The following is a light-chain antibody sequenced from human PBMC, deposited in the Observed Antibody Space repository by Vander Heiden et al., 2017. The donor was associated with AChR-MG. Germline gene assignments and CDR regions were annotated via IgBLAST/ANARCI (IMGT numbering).Light chain of an antibody. CDR1: QSVLYSSNNKNY. CDR3: QQYYSTPQGEAFT. V-gene: IGKV4-1*01. CDR2: WAS. J-gene: IGKJ3*01. Sequence: DIVMTQSPDSLAVSLGERATINCKSSQSVLYSSNNKNYLAWYQQKPGQPPKLLIYWASTRESGVPDRFSGSGSGTDFTLTISSLQAEEVAVYYCQQYYSTPQGEAFTFGHGTKVDIK.